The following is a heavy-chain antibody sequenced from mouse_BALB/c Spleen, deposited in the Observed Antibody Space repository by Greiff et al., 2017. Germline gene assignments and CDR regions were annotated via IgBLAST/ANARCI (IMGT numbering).Heavy chain of an antibody. Sequence: EVQVVESGPELVKPGASVKIPCKASGYTFTDYNMDWVKQSHGKSLEWIGDINPNNGGTIYNQKFKGKATLTVDKSSSTAYMELRSLTSEDTAVYYCARQYGALGAMDYWGQGTSVTVSS. J-gene: IGHJ4*01. V-gene: IGHV1-18*01. CDR2: INPNNGGT. CDR1: GYTFTDYN. D-gene: IGHD2-10*02. CDR3: ARQYGALGAMDY.